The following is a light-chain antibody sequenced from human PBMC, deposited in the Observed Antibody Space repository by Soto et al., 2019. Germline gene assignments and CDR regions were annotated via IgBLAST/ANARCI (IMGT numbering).Light chain of an antibody. CDR1: SSNIGAVYD. CDR2: GNS. J-gene: IGLJ1*01. V-gene: IGLV1-40*01. Sequence: QSVLTQPPSVSGAPGQRVTISCTGSSSNIGAVYDVHWYQQLPGTAPKLLIYGNSNRPSGVPDRFSGSKSGTSASLAITGLQAEDEADYYCQSYASSLSGSHYVFGTGTKVTVL. CDR3: QSYASSLSGSHYV.